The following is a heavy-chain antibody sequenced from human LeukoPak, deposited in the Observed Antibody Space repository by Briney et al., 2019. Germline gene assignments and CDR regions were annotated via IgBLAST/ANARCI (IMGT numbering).Heavy chain of an antibody. J-gene: IGHJ4*02. CDR3: AKGRISPIPSSSDY. CDR1: GFTFSSYS. D-gene: IGHD2/OR15-2a*01. Sequence: GGSLRLSCAASGFTFSSYSMNWVRQAPGKGLEWVSYISSSSSTIYYADSVKGRFTISRDNAKNSLYLQMNSLRAEDTAVYYCAKGRISPIPSSSDYWGQGTLVTVSS. V-gene: IGHV3-48*01. CDR2: ISSSSSTI.